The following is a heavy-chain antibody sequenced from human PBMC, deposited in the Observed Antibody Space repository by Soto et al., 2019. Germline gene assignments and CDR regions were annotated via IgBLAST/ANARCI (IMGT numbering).Heavy chain of an antibody. D-gene: IGHD3-22*01. Sequence: EVQLVESGGGLVQPGGSLKLSCAASGFTFSGSAMHWVRQASGKGLEWVGRIRSKANSYATAYAASVKGRFTISRDDSKNTAYLQMNSLKTEDTAVYYCTRRSEVVVITLAWYAFDIWGQGTMVTVSS. J-gene: IGHJ3*02. V-gene: IGHV3-73*01. CDR3: TRRSEVVVITLAWYAFDI. CDR2: IRSKANSYAT. CDR1: GFTFSGSA.